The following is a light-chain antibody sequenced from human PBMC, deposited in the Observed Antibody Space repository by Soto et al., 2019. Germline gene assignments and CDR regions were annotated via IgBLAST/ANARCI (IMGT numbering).Light chain of an antibody. J-gene: IGKJ2*01. Sequence: AIQMTQSPSSLSASVGDRVTITCRASQGIKNDLGWYQQRPGKGPKLLIHAASSLQSGVPSRFSGSGSGTDFTLTISSLQPEDFATYYCLQDYNFPYTFGQGTKLEIK. V-gene: IGKV1-6*01. CDR2: AAS. CDR3: LQDYNFPYT. CDR1: QGIKND.